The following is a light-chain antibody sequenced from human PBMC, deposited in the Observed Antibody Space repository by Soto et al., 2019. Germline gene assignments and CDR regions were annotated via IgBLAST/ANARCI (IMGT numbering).Light chain of an antibody. Sequence: QSALTQSASVSGSPGQSITISCTGTSSDVGGYNYVSWYQQHPGKAPKLIIFDVFHRPSGVSNRFSAAKSGNTASLTISGLPAEDEADYYCGSYTSSNTHVFGTGTKVTVL. J-gene: IGLJ1*01. CDR3: GSYTSSNTHV. CDR2: DVF. V-gene: IGLV2-14*03. CDR1: SSDVGGYNY.